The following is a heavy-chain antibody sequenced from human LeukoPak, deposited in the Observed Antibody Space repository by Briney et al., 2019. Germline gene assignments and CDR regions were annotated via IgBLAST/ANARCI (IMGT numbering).Heavy chain of an antibody. J-gene: IGHJ6*02. Sequence: GASVKVSCKASGGTFSSYAISWVRQAPGQGLEWMGRIIPILGIANYAQKFQGRVTITADKSTSTAYMELSSLRSEDTAVYYCARVGGPSIVGATSDYYGMDVWGQGTTVTVSS. CDR3: ARVGGPSIVGATSDYYGMDV. V-gene: IGHV1-69*04. CDR1: GGTFSSYA. D-gene: IGHD1-26*01. CDR2: IIPILGIA.